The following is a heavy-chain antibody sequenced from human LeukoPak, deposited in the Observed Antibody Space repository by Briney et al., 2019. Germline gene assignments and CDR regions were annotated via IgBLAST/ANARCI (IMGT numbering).Heavy chain of an antibody. CDR3: ARESIVLMVYALDY. D-gene: IGHD2-8*01. V-gene: IGHV3-48*01. J-gene: IGHJ4*02. CDR1: GFTFSSYS. CDR2: ISSSSSTI. Sequence: GGSLRLSCAASGFTFSSYSMNWVRQAPGKGLEWVSYISSSSSTIYYADSVKGRFTISRDNAKNSRYLQMNSLRAEDTAVYYCARESIVLMVYALDYWGQGTLVTVSS.